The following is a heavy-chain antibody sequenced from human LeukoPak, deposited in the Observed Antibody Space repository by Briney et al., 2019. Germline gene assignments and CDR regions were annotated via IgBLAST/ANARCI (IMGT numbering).Heavy chain of an antibody. V-gene: IGHV3-30*18. Sequence: GGSLRLSCAASGFTFSSYGMHWVRQAPGKGLEWVAVISYDGSNKYYADSVKGRFTISRDNSKNTLYLQMNSLRAEDTAVYYCAKELSYYYYYGMDVWGQGTKVTVSS. D-gene: IGHD3-10*01. CDR3: AKELSYYYYYGMDV. CDR1: GFTFSSYG. CDR2: ISYDGSNK. J-gene: IGHJ6*02.